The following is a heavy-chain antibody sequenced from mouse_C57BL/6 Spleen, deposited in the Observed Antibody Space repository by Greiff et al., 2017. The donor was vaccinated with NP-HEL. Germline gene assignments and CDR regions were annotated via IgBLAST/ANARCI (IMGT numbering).Heavy chain of an antibody. D-gene: IGHD1-1*01. V-gene: IGHV1-82*01. J-gene: IGHJ4*01. Sequence: QVQLQQSGPELVKPGASVKISCTASGYAFSSSWMNWVKQRPGKGLEWIGRIYPGDGDTNYNGKFKGKATLTADKSSSTAYMQLSSLTSEDSAVDFCASFTTVVAPYAMDYWGQGTSVTVSS. CDR1: GYAFSSSW. CDR3: ASFTTVVAPYAMDY. CDR2: IYPGDGDT.